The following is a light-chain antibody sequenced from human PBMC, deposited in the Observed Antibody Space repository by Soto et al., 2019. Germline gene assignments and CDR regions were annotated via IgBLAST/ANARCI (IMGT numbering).Light chain of an antibody. CDR2: AAS. CDR3: QRYNNWPLT. Sequence: DIQLTQSPSFLSASVGDGVTITCRASQGISSYLAWYQQKPGKAPKLLIYAASTLQSGVPSRFSGSGSGTDFTLTISCLQSEDFAVYYCQRYNNWPLTFGGGTKVDIK. V-gene: IGKV1-9*01. CDR1: QGISSY. J-gene: IGKJ4*01.